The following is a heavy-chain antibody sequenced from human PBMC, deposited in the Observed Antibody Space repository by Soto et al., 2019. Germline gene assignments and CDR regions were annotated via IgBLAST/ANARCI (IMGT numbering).Heavy chain of an antibody. V-gene: IGHV4-59*01. CDR3: ANMGSEIWRFDS. D-gene: IGHD1-26*01. CDR1: GGSISSNY. Sequence: SETLSLTCTVSGGSISSNYWSWIRQPPGKGLEWIGYIYYSGSTNYNPSLKSRVTISVDTSKNQFSLKLSSVTAADTAVYYCANMGSEIWRFDSWGQGTLVTVSS. CDR2: IYYSGST. J-gene: IGHJ4*02.